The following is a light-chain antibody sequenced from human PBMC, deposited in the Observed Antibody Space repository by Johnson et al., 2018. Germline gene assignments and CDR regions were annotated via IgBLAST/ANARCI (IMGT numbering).Light chain of an antibody. CDR3: GTWDSSLSAGNV. Sequence: QSVLTQPPSVSAAPGQKVTISCSGSSSNIGNNYVSWYQQLPGTAPKLLIYENNKRPSGLPDRFYGSKSGTSATLRITGLQTGDEADYYCGTWDSSLSAGNVFGTGTKVTVL. J-gene: IGLJ1*01. CDR2: ENN. CDR1: SSNIGNNY. V-gene: IGLV1-51*02.